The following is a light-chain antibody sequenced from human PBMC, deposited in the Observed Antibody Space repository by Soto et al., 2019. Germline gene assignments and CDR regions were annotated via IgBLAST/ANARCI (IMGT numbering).Light chain of an antibody. CDR2: EVT. J-gene: IGLJ1*01. CDR1: RRDVGGYTY. Sequence: QSALTQPPSASGSPGQSVRISCTGTRRDVGGYTYVAWYQQHPGKAPKLLIYEVTKRPSGVPDRFSGSKSGNTAFLTVSGLQPGDEADYYCSSYVGSDVFVFGPGTKLTVL. V-gene: IGLV2-8*01. CDR3: SSYVGSDVFV.